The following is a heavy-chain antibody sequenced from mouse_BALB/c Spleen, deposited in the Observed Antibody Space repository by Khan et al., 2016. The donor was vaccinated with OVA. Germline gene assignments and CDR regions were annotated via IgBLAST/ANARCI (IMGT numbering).Heavy chain of an antibody. J-gene: IGHJ2*01. V-gene: IGHV5-17*02. CDR2: ISGDSSTI. CDR1: GFTFSSYG. D-gene: IGHD1-1*01. Sequence: EVMLVESGGGLVQPGGSRKLSCAASGFTFSSYGMHWVRQAPEKGLEWVAYISGDSSTIYYADTVKGRFTISRDNPKNTLFLQMTSLMSEDTAMYYCATSNYYGYYFDYWGPGTTLTVSS. CDR3: ATSNYYGYYFDY.